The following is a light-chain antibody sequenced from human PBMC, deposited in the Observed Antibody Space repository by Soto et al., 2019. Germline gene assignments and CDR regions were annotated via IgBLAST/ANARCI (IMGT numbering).Light chain of an antibody. J-gene: IGKJ4*01. CDR2: DAS. CDR1: QSINNW. V-gene: IGKV1-5*01. CDR3: QQYDRYSLT. Sequence: DIQMTKSPSTLSASVGDRVTITCRASQSINNWLAWYQQKPGKAPKFLIYDASTLESGVPSRFSGSGSGTEFTLTISSLQAEDFATYYCQQYDRYSLTFGGGTKVDIK.